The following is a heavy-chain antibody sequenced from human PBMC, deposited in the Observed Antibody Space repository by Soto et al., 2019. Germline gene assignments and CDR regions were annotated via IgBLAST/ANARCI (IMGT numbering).Heavy chain of an antibody. CDR3: ARGGVAAHKGKGIDP. V-gene: IGHV4-59*12. D-gene: IGHD6-25*01. J-gene: IGHJ5*02. CDR1: GGSISSYY. Sequence: PSETLSLTCTVSGGSISSYYWGWLRQTPGKGLEWIGYIHYCGSTNYNPSPTRRVTISVDTPKNQFSLTVNSMNAAETAIYYYARGGVAAHKGKGIDPWGQGTLVTVSS. CDR2: IHYCGST.